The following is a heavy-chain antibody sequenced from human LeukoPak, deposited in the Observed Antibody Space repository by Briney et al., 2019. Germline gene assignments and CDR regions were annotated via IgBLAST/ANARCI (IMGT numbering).Heavy chain of an antibody. Sequence: SETLSLTCTVSGDSISSYYWSWIRQPPGKGLEWIGYIYYSGSTNYNPSLKSRVTISKDTSKTQFSLRLSSVTAADTAVYYCARARLDSSGRFDHWGQGTLVTVSS. CDR2: IYYSGST. D-gene: IGHD3-22*01. CDR3: ARARLDSSGRFDH. V-gene: IGHV4-59*01. CDR1: GDSISSYY. J-gene: IGHJ4*02.